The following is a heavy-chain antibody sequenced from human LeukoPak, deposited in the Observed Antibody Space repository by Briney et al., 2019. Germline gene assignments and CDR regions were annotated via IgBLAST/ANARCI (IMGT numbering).Heavy chain of an antibody. Sequence: GGSLRLFCAASGFTFSSYWMNWVRQAPGKALEWVANIKQDGSEKDYVDSVKGRFTISRDNAKNSLYLQMNSLRAEDTAVYYCARVSSLAVAGFFDYWGQGILVTVSS. V-gene: IGHV3-7*01. J-gene: IGHJ4*02. CDR1: GFTFSSYW. CDR3: ARVSSLAVAGFFDY. CDR2: IKQDGSEK. D-gene: IGHD6-19*01.